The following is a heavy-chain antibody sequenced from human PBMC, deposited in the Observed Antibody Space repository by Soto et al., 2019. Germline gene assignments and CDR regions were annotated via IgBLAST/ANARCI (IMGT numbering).Heavy chain of an antibody. V-gene: IGHV7-4-1*01. CDR3: ARESAVASKNYYYYGVDV. CDR2: INTNTGNP. Sequence: ASVKVSCKASGYTFTSYAMNWVRQAPGQGLEWMGWINTNTGNPTYAQGYTGRLVFSLDTSVSTANLQICSLKAEDTAVYYCARESAVASKNYYYYGVDVWGQGTTVTVSS. CDR1: GYTFTSYA. J-gene: IGHJ6*02. D-gene: IGHD6-19*01.